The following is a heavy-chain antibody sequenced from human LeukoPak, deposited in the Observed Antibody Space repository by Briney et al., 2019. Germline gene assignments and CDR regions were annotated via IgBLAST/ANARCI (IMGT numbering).Heavy chain of an antibody. CDR3: AGFPIVVVVAATQDY. V-gene: IGHV3-30-3*01. D-gene: IGHD2-15*01. CDR2: ISYDGSNK. Sequence: GGSLRLSCAASGFTFSSYAMHWVRQAPGKGLEWVAVISYDGSNKYYAVSVKGRFTISRDNSKNTLYLQMNSLRAEDTAVYYCAGFPIVVVVAATQDYWGQGTLVTVSS. J-gene: IGHJ4*02. CDR1: GFTFSSYA.